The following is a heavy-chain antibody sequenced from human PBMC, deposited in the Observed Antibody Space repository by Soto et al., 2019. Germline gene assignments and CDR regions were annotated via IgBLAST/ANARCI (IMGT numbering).Heavy chain of an antibody. J-gene: IGHJ4*02. CDR3: AKDVLVDGFSVAAFDN. CDR1: GFTFSNYA. CDR2: IRGSDGST. V-gene: IGHV3-23*01. D-gene: IGHD2-8*01. Sequence: EVHLLQSGGGLVQPGGSLRLSCAASGFTFSNYAMSWVRQAPGKEPEWVSAIRGSDGSTFYADSVRGRFTISRDNSRNTLYLQMNSLTAGDAAIYYCAKDVLVDGFSVAAFDNWGQGSLVTVSS.